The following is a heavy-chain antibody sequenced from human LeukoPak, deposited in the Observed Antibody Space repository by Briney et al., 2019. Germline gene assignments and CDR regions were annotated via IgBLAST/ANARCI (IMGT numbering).Heavy chain of an antibody. CDR1: GYSISSGYY. D-gene: IGHD3-3*01. V-gene: IGHV4-38-2*02. CDR3: AKDKAPITIFGVVIQGPDY. CDR2: IYHSGST. J-gene: IGHJ4*02. Sequence: SETLSLTCAVSGYSISSGYYWGWIRPPPGKGLEWIGSIYHSGSTYYNPSLKRRVTLSVDTSKNQFSLKLSSVTAADTAVYYCAKDKAPITIFGVVIQGPDYWGQGTLVTVSS.